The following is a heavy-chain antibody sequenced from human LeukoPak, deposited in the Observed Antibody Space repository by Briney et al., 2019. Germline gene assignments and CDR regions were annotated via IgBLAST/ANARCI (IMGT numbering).Heavy chain of an antibody. V-gene: IGHV4-39*07. CDR1: GGSISSSSYY. J-gene: IGHJ5*02. CDR3: ARFGRIAAGPDWFDP. CDR2: IYYSGST. Sequence: SETLSLTRTVSGGSISSSSYYWGWIRQPPGKGLEWIGSIYYSGSTYYNPSLKSRVTISVDTSKNQFSLKLSSVTAADTAVYYCARFGRIAAGPDWFDPWGQGTLVTVSS. D-gene: IGHD6-6*01.